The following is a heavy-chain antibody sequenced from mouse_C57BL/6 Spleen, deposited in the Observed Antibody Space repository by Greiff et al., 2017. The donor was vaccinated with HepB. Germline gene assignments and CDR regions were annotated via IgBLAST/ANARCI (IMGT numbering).Heavy chain of an antibody. CDR1: GYAFSSSW. Sequence: QVQLQQSGPELVKPGASVKISCKASGYAFSSSWMNWVKQRPGKGLEWIGRIYPGDGDTNYNGKFKGKATLTADKSSSTAYMQLSSLTSEDSAVYCCASQIYYDYGYFDYWGQGTTLTVA. J-gene: IGHJ2*01. V-gene: IGHV1-82*01. CDR3: ASQIYYDYGYFDY. D-gene: IGHD2-4*01. CDR2: IYPGDGDT.